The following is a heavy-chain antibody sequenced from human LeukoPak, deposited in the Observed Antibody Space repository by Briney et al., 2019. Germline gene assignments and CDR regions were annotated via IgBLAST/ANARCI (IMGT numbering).Heavy chain of an antibody. CDR2: IIGSGGST. D-gene: IGHD1-26*01. Sequence: GGSLRLSCAASGFTFSSYAMSGVRQAPGKGLEWVSAIIGSGGSTYYADSVKGRFTISRDNSKNTLYLQMNSLRAEDTAVYYCAKIRGSYAGAFDYWGQGTLVTVSS. CDR3: AKIRGSYAGAFDY. V-gene: IGHV3-23*01. CDR1: GFTFSSYA. J-gene: IGHJ4*02.